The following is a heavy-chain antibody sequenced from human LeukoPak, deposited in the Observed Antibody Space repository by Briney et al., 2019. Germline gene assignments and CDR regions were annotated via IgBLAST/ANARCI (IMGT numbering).Heavy chain of an antibody. CDR2: VKQDGSHK. V-gene: IGHV3-7*01. CDR1: GFTLSTYW. J-gene: IGHJ4*02. CDR3: ARYYYDSSGYDY. Sequence: GGSLRLSCAASGFTLSTYWMSWVRQAPGKGLEWVANVKQDGSHKNYVDSVKGRFTISRDNAKNLLSLQMNSLRVEDTAVYYCARYYYDSSGYDYWGQGTLVTVSS. D-gene: IGHD3-22*01.